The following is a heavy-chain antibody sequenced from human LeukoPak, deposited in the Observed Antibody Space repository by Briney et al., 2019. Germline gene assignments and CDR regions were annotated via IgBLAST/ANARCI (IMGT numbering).Heavy chain of an antibody. J-gene: IGHJ5*02. D-gene: IGHD3-22*01. Sequence: SETLSLTCAVSGGSISNSHWWSWVRQSPGKGLEWIGEIYHSGKTNYNPSLNSRVTISVDKSKNQFSLILRSVTAADTAVYYCATDRGYYDTIGYTYNWFDPWGQGTLVTVSS. CDR3: ATDRGYYDTIGYTYNWFDP. CDR2: IYHSGKT. V-gene: IGHV4-4*02. CDR1: GGSISNSHW.